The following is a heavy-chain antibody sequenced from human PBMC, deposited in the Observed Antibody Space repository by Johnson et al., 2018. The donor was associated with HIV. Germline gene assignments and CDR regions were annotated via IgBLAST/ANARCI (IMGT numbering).Heavy chain of an antibody. D-gene: IGHD6-19*01. V-gene: IGHV3-33*05. CDR3: ARDQSNGWNRGAFDI. CDR2: ISYDGSSK. Sequence: QVQLVESGGGVVQPGRSLRLSCEASGFTFSSYAMHWVRQDPGKGLEWVAAISYDGSSKYYPDAVKGRFTISRDNSKNTLYLHMNSLRAEDTAVYYCARDQSNGWNRGAFDIWGQGTVVTVSS. CDR1: GFTFSSYA. J-gene: IGHJ3*02.